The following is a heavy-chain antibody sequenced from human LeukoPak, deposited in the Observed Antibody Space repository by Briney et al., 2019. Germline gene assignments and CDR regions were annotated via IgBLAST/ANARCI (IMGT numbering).Heavy chain of an antibody. V-gene: IGHV1-2*02. D-gene: IGHD3-3*01. CDR3: ARRDFWRGFVY. CDR1: GYTFTDYY. J-gene: IGHJ4*02. Sequence: ASVKVSCKASGYTFTDYYVHWVRQAPGQGLEWMGWINPNSGDTNYALKLQGRVTMTKDTSISTAYMELSRLKSDDTAVYYCARRDFWRGFVYWGQGSLVTVSS. CDR2: INPNSGDT.